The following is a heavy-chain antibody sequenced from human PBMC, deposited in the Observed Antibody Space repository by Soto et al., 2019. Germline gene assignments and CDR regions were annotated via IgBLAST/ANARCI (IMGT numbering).Heavy chain of an antibody. J-gene: IGHJ4*02. V-gene: IGHV1-8*01. Sequence: QVQLVQSGAEVKKPGASVKVSCKASGYTFTNYDINWVRQATGQGLEWMGWMNPSSGNTGYVQKFQGRVTMTRNTSTRTAYMELTSLTSDDTAVYYCARTRLCGGDCYSAYYFDFWGQGALVTVSS. CDR3: ARTRLCGGDCYSAYYFDF. D-gene: IGHD2-21*02. CDR1: GYTFTNYD. CDR2: MNPSSGNT.